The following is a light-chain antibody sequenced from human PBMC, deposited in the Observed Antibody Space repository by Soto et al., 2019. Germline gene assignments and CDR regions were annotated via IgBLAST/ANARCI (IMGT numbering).Light chain of an antibody. Sequence: DIQMTQSPSSLSASVGDRVTLTCRASQPFSNFLNWYQQKPGKAPKVLIYAASSLQRGVPSRFSGSGSGTDFTLTISSLQPEDFATYYCQQSFSTPYTFGQGTKVDIK. CDR2: AAS. CDR3: QQSFSTPYT. V-gene: IGKV1-39*01. CDR1: QPFSNF. J-gene: IGKJ2*01.